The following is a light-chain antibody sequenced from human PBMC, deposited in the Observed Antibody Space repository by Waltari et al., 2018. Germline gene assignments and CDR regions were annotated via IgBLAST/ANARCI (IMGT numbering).Light chain of an antibody. J-gene: IGLJ3*02. Sequence: QSALTQPASVSGSPGQSITISCSGTGSDIGGFNYVSWYQQRPGKAPKLLIYGVSQRPSGVSDRFSGSKSGNRASLTISGLQAEDDSDYYCCSYTTTTTWVFGGGTKLTVL. CDR2: GVS. CDR3: CSYTTTTTWV. V-gene: IGLV2-14*03. CDR1: GSDIGGFNY.